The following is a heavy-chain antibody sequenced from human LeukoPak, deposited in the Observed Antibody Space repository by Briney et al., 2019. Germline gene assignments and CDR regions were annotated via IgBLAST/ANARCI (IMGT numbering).Heavy chain of an antibody. CDR1: GFPFSSHV. V-gene: IGHV3-15*01. D-gene: IGHD6-13*01. CDR2: IKSKTDGGTT. CDR3: TPASSGYSSSWYFVY. Sequence: PGGSLRLSCAASGFPFSSHVMSWVRQAPGKGLEWVGRIKSKTDGGTTDYAAPVKGRFTISRDDSKNTLYLQMNSLKTEDTAVYYCTPASSGYSSSWYFVYWGQGTLVTVSS. J-gene: IGHJ4*02.